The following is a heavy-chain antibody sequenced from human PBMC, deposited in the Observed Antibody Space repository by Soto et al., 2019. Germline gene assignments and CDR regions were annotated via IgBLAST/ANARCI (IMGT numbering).Heavy chain of an antibody. D-gene: IGHD1-1*01. CDR2: INPNSGGT. CDR3: VLLPSCATTICPIWNDAFDY. V-gene: IGHV1-2*02. J-gene: IGHJ4*02. CDR1: GYTFTGYY. Sequence: QVQLVQSGAAVEKPGASVKVSCKASGYTFTGYYMHWVRQAPGQGLEWMGWINPNSGGTNYAQKFQARVTLNRDTALSKAYMELNSLRSDDTGVYYCVLLPSCATTICPIWNDAFDYWGQGTLVIVSS.